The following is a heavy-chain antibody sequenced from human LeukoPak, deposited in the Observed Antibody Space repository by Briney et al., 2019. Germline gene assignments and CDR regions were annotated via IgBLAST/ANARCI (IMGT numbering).Heavy chain of an antibody. CDR1: GFTFSSYS. D-gene: IGHD3-10*01. CDR3: AGPKFGELLYDY. J-gene: IGHJ4*02. CDR2: ISSSGSTI. Sequence: GGSLRLSCAASGFTFSSYSMNWVRQAPGKGLEWVSYISSSGSTIYYAASVKGRFTISRDNAQNSVYLQLNSLRAEDTAVYYCAGPKFGELLYDYWGQGTLVTVSS. V-gene: IGHV3-48*01.